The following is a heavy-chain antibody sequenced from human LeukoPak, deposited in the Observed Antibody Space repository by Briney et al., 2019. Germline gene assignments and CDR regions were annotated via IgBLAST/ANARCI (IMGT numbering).Heavy chain of an antibody. D-gene: IGHD3-3*01. J-gene: IGHJ6*03. V-gene: IGHV3-15*01. CDR3: TTDRRFLEWSRHSYYYYYYMDV. CDR1: GFTFSNAW. Sequence: GGSLRLSCAASGFTFSNAWMSWVRQAPGKGLEWIGRIKSKTDGGTTDYAAPVKGRFTISRDDSKNTLYLQMNSLKTEDTAVYYCTTDRRFLEWSRHSYYYYYYMDVWGKGTTVTVSS. CDR2: IKSKTDGGTT.